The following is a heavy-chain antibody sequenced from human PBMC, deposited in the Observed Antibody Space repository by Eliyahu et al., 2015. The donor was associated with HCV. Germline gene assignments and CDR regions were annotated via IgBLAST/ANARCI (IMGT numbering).Heavy chain of an antibody. Sequence: QITLKESGPTLVKPTQTLTLTCTFSGFSLSXXGVGVGWIRQPPGKALEWLALIYWDDDKRYSPSLKSRLTITKDTSKNQVVLTMTNMDPVDTATYYCAHQSGSYYTVWFDPWGQGTLVTVSS. CDR2: IYWDDDK. CDR1: GFSLSXXGVG. CDR3: AHQSGSYYTVWFDP. V-gene: IGHV2-5*02. D-gene: IGHD3-10*01. J-gene: IGHJ5*02.